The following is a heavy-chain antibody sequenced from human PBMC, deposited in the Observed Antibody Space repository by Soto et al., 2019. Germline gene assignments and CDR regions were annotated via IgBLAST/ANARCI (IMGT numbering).Heavy chain of an antibody. Sequence: GGSLRLSCAASGFTFSSYGMHWVRQAPGKGLEWVAVISYDGSNKYYADSVKGRFTISRDNSKNTLYLKMNTLRVEAMAVYYCAKGGAVVPDAIRGDYGMDPWGQGTTVTVYS. D-gene: IGHD2-2*02. CDR3: AKGGAVVPDAIRGDYGMDP. CDR2: ISYDGSNK. J-gene: IGHJ6*02. V-gene: IGHV3-30*18. CDR1: GFTFSSYG.